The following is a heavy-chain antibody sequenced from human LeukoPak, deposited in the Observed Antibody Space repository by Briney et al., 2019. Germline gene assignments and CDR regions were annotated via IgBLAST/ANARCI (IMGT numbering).Heavy chain of an antibody. CDR3: ARSPVAGLTGVFYYYYMDV. V-gene: IGHV3-48*01. Sequence: SGGSLRLSCAASGFTFSSYSMNWVRQAPGKGLEWVSYISSSSSTIYYADSVKGRFIISRDNSKNTLYLQMDSLRAEDTAVYYCARSPVAGLTGVFYYYYMDVWGKGTTVTVSS. CDR1: GFTFSSYS. D-gene: IGHD6-19*01. J-gene: IGHJ6*03. CDR2: ISSSSSTI.